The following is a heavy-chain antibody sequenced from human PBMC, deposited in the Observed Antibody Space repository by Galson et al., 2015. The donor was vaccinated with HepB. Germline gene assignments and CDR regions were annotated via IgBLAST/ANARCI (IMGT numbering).Heavy chain of an antibody. CDR1: GFTVSSNY. J-gene: IGHJ4*02. D-gene: IGHD5-12*01. CDR3: ARVRGRSGYGRVGSFDH. Sequence: SLRLSCAASGFTVSSNYMTWVRQAPGKGLECVSVIYSGVSAYHADSVKGRFTISRDNSKNTVYLQMNSLRAEGTAVYYCARVRGRSGYGRVGSFDHWGQGTLVTVSS. CDR2: IYSGVSA. V-gene: IGHV3-53*01.